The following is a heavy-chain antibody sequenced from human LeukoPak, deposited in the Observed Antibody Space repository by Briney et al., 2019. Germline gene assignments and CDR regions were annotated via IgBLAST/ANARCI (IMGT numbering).Heavy chain of an antibody. CDR2: INHSGST. CDR1: GGSISSSNW. J-gene: IGHJ4*02. D-gene: IGHD6-19*01. Sequence: TSGTLSLTCAVSGGSISSSNWWSWVRQPPGKGLEWIGEINHSGSTNYNPSLKSRVTISVDTSKNQFSLKLSSVTAADTAVYYCASYLIAVAGKGSFDYWGQGTLVTVSS. CDR3: ASYLIAVAGKGSFDY. V-gene: IGHV4-4*02.